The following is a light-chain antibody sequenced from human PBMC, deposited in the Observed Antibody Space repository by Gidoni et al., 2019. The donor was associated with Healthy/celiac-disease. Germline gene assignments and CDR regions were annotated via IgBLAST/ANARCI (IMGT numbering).Light chain of an antibody. V-gene: IGKV1-33*01. Sequence: IQMTQSPSSLSASVGDRVTITCQASQDISNYLNWYQQKAGKAPKLLIYDASNLETGVPSRFGGSGAGTDFTFTISSVEPEDIATYYCQQYDKHSTFGPGTKVDIK. CDR1: QDISNY. J-gene: IGKJ3*01. CDR2: DAS. CDR3: QQYDKHST.